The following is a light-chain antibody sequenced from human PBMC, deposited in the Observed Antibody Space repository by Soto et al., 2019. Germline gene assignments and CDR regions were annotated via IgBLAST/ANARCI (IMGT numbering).Light chain of an antibody. V-gene: IGKV1-5*03. CDR2: KAS. J-gene: IGKJ1*01. CDR3: QQYPSFSRT. CDR1: QSISSY. Sequence: DMHMTPSPSSLSAYVGASVPIPCRASQSISSYLNWYQQKPGKAPKLLIYKASNLDSGVPSRFSGSGSGTEFTLTISSLQPDDFATYYCQQYPSFSRTFGQGTKVDIK.